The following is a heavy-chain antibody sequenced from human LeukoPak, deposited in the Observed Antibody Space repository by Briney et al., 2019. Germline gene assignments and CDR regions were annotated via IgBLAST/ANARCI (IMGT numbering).Heavy chain of an antibody. D-gene: IGHD1-26*01. CDR2: IRYDGSNK. Sequence: GGSLTLSCAVSGFTFRDYAMNWVRQAPGKGLEWVAFIRYDGSNKYYADSVKGRFTISRDNSKNTLYVQMNSLRAEDTAVYYCAKDRKWELLVPDFDYWGQGTLVTVSS. CDR1: GFTFRDYA. CDR3: AKDRKWELLVPDFDY. V-gene: IGHV3-30*02. J-gene: IGHJ4*02.